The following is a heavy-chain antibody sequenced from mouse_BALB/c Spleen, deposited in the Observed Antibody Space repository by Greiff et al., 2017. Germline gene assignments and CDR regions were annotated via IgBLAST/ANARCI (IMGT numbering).Heavy chain of an antibody. J-gene: IGHJ3*01. CDR2: INSNGGST. CDR3: ARLGTTMIIPFAY. V-gene: IGHV5-6-2*01. D-gene: IGHD2-4*01. CDR1: GFTFSSYY. Sequence: EVQVVESGGGLVKLGGSLKLSCAASGFTFSSYYMSWVRQTPEKRLELVAAINSNGGSTYYPDTVKGRFTISRDNAKNTLYLQMSSLKSEDTALYYCARLGTTMIIPFAYWGQGTLVTVSA.